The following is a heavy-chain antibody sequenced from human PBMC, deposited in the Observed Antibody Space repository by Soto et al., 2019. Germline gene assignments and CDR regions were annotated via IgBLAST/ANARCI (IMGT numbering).Heavy chain of an antibody. J-gene: IGHJ4*02. CDR1: GGSISNYY. V-gene: IGHV4-59*01. Sequence: SETLSLTCTVSGGSISNYYWTWMRQPPGKGLEWIGYIYYSGSTKYEPSIKRRVTISIDTSKNHFSVTLEFVKAEETAVYYCERITASPKSGYFAYWGSGTMVPVPS. CDR3: ERITASPKSGYFAY. D-gene: IGHD3-10*01. CDR2: IYYSGST.